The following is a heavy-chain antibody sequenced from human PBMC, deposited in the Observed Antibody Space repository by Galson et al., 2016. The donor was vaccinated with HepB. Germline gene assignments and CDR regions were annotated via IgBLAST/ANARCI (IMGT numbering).Heavy chain of an antibody. J-gene: IGHJ6*02. CDR2: INPNSGDT. CDR1: GYTFTGDY. V-gene: IGHV1-2*04. D-gene: IGHD3-10*01. Sequence: SVKVSCKAFGYTFTGDYIHWVRQAPGQGVEWMGWINPNSGDTNYAQKFQDWVTMTRDTSISTAYMELRRLRSGDTAVYYCAREGVRGEINYGMDVWGQGTTVTVSS. CDR3: AREGVRGEINYGMDV.